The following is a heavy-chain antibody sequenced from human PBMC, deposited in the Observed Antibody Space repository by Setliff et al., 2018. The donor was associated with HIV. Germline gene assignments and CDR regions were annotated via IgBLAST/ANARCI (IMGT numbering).Heavy chain of an antibody. J-gene: IGHJ4*02. CDR3: AREPEDTYFDY. V-gene: IGHV4-59*12. CDR2: IYYSGST. Sequence: SETLSLTCTVSGGSISSYFWSWVRQPPGKGLEWIGYIYYSGSTTYHPSLKSRVTISVDTSKNQFSLELSSVTAADTAVYYCAREPEDTYFDYWGQGTLVTSPQ. CDR1: GGSISSYF.